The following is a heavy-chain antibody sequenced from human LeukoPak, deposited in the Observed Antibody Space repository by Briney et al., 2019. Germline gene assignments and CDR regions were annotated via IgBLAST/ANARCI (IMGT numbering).Heavy chain of an antibody. Sequence: GRSLRLSCAASGFTFSSYGMHWVRQAPGKGLEWVAVISYDGSNKYYADSVKGRFTISRDNSKNTLYLQMNSPRAEDTAVYYWERNKLLFTPWYFDSGARGPLATVS. CDR2: ISYDGSNK. D-gene: IGHD6-13*01. V-gene: IGHV3-30*03. CDR1: GFTFSSYG. CDR3: ERNKLLFTPWYFDS. J-gene: IGHJ4*02.